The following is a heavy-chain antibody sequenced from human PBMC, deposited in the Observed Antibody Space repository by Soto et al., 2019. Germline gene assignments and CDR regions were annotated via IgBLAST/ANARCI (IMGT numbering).Heavy chain of an antibody. V-gene: IGHV3-23*01. CDR2: ISARGGSS. CDR1: GFSFSSYA. CDR3: AKGSIEYSASVDN. D-gene: IGHD5-12*01. Sequence: DVQLLESGGGLVQPGGSLRLSCAASGFSFSSYAMVWVRQAPGKGLEWVAVISARGGSSYFADSVKGWFTLSRDNSKNVLSLEMNSLRAEYTAIYFCAKGSIEYSASVDNWGQGTLVVVSS. J-gene: IGHJ4*02.